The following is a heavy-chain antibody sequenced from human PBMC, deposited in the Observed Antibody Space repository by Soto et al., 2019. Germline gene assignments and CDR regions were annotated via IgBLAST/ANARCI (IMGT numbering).Heavy chain of an antibody. CDR3: ARGRYCLTGRCFPNWFES. V-gene: IGHV4-30-4*01. J-gene: IGHJ5*01. Sequence: SETLSLTCSVSGDSISNLDYFWAWIRQPPGQALEYIGYIYKSATTYYNPSFESRVAISADTSRSQFSLNVTSVTAADTAVYFCARGRYCLTGRCFPNWFESWGQGALVTVSS. CDR2: IYKSATT. CDR1: GDSISNLDYF. D-gene: IGHD7-27*01.